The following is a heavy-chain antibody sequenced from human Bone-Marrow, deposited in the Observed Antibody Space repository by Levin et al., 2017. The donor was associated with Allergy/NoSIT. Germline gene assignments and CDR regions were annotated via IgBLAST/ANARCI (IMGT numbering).Heavy chain of an antibody. CDR1: GFTFSSYW. CDR2: IKQDGNEK. J-gene: IGHJ4*02. Sequence: SCAASGFTFSSYWMTWVRQAPGKGLEWVANIKQDGNEKRYVDSVKGRFSISRDNAKNSLYLEVNSLRAEDTAVFYCARGSSGIYVGSFDLWGQGTLVTVS. D-gene: IGHD1-26*01. V-gene: IGHV3-7*01. CDR3: ARGSSGIYVGSFDL.